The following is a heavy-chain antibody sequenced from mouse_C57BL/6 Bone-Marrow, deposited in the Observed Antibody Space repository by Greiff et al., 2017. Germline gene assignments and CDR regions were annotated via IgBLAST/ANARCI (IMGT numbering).Heavy chain of an antibody. D-gene: IGHD2-1*01. CDR1: GFTFSDYY. J-gene: IGHJ4*01. Sequence: EVQVVESGGGLVQPGGSLKLSCAASGFTFSDYYMYWVRQTPEKRLEWVAYISNGGGSTYYPDTVKGRFTISRDNATNTLYLQMSRLKSEDTAMYYCGRRGIYYGNRGAMDYWGQGTSVTVSS. CDR2: ISNGGGST. V-gene: IGHV5-12*01. CDR3: GRRGIYYGNRGAMDY.